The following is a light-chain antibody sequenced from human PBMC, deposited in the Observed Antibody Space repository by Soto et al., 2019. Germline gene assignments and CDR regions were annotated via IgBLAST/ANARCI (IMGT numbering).Light chain of an antibody. V-gene: IGKV1-39*01. Sequence: DIQMTQFPSSLSASEGDRVTITCRASQSISSYLNWYQHKPGKAPKVLIYAASSLQSGVPSRFSGSGSGTDFTLTISSLQAEDFATYYCQQSYNTLITFGHGTRLEI. CDR1: QSISSY. CDR3: QQSYNTLIT. J-gene: IGKJ5*01. CDR2: AAS.